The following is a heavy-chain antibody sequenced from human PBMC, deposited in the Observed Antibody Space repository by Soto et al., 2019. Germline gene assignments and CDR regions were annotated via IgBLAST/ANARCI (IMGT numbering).Heavy chain of an antibody. D-gene: IGHD1-26*01. CDR3: AREIVGAISRSDDLDI. CDR2: ITPLGGAT. CDR1: GFSITNYH. Sequence: ASVKVSCKASGFSITNYHMHLVRHAPGQGLEWMGVITPLGGATTYAQKFQGRVTMTADMSTSNVHMDLSSLRSDDTAVYYCAREIVGAISRSDDLDIWGQGTMVTVSS. V-gene: IGHV1-46*01. J-gene: IGHJ3*02.